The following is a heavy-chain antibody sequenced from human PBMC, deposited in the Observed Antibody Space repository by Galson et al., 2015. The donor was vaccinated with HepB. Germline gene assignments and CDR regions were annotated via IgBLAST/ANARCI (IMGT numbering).Heavy chain of an antibody. D-gene: IGHD6-6*01. V-gene: IGHV1-69*13. Sequence: SVKVSCKASGGTFSSYAISWVRQAPGQGLEWMGGIIPIFGTANYAQKFQGRVTITADESTSTAYMELSSLRSEDTAVYYWARAPDEYSSSPGRYYYYYYMDVWGKGTTVTVSS. CDR3: ARAPDEYSSSPGRYYYYYYMDV. J-gene: IGHJ6*03. CDR2: IIPIFGTA. CDR1: GGTFSSYA.